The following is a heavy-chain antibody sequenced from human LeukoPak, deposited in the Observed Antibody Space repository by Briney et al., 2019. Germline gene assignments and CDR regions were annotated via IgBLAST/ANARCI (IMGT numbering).Heavy chain of an antibody. CDR2: IYSGGST. J-gene: IGHJ4*02. Sequence: PGGSLRLSSAASGFTVSSNYMSWVRQAPGKGLEWVSVIYSGGSTYYADSVKGRFTISRDNSKNTLYLQMNSLRAEDTAVYYCAKDDAWLRFGEWSQGTLVTVSS. D-gene: IGHD3-10*01. CDR1: GFTVSSNY. CDR3: AKDDAWLRFGE. V-gene: IGHV3-66*01.